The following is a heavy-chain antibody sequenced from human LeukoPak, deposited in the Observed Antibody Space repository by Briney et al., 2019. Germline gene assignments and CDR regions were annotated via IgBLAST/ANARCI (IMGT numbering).Heavy chain of an antibody. D-gene: IGHD6-19*01. CDR2: IYHSGGT. CDR3: ARHARIAVAPRAFDI. J-gene: IGHJ3*02. Sequence: PSETLSLTCTVSSGSMTSYYWSWIRQPPGKGLEWIGNIYHSGGTNYNPFLKSRVTISVDTSKNQFSLKLSSVTAADTAVYYCARHARIAVAPRAFDIWGQGTMVTVSS. V-gene: IGHV4-59*08. CDR1: SGSMTSYY.